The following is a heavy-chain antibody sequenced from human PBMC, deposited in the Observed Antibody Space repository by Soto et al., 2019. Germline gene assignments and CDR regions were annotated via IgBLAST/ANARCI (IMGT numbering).Heavy chain of an antibody. CDR1: GYTFTNDG. Sequence: ASVKVSCKASGYTFTNDGVSWVRQAPGQGFEWMGWISTYNGNTNYAQNLQGRVTLTTDTSTSTAYMEVRSLRSDDTAVYYCASGYGNGYYFDYWGQGTLVTVSS. CDR3: ASGYGNGYYFDY. J-gene: IGHJ4*02. D-gene: IGHD5-18*01. V-gene: IGHV1-18*04. CDR2: ISTYNGNT.